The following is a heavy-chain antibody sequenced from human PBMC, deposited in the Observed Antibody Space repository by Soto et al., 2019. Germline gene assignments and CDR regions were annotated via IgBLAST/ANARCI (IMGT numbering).Heavy chain of an antibody. D-gene: IGHD2-8*01. CDR2: ISSNGGST. V-gene: IGHV3-64D*08. Sequence: GGSLRLSCSASGFTFSSYAMHWVRQAPGKGLEYVSAISSNGGSTYYADSVKGRFTISRDNSKNTLYLQMSSLRAEDTAWYYCVKDRVEGYCTNGVCPHLRSYYGMDVGGQGTTVTISS. CDR1: GFTFSSYA. J-gene: IGHJ6*02. CDR3: VKDRVEGYCTNGVCPHLRSYYGMDV.